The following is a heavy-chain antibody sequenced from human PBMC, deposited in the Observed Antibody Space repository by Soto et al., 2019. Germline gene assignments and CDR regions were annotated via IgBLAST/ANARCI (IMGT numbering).Heavy chain of an antibody. J-gene: IGHJ3*02. CDR2: ISYDGSNK. D-gene: IGHD4-4*01. CDR3: ARPVEMATITRGRAFDI. V-gene: IGHV3-30-3*01. CDR1: GFTFSSYA. Sequence: ESGGGVVQPGRSLRLSCAASGFTFSSYAMHWVRQAPGKGLEWVAVISYDGSNKYYADSVKGRFTISRDNSKNTLYLQMNSLRAEDTAVYYCARPVEMATITRGRAFDIWGQGTMVTVSS.